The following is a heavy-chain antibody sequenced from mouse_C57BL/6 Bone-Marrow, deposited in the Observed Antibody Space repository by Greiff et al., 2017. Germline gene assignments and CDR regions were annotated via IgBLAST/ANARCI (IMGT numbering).Heavy chain of an antibody. J-gene: IGHJ3*01. CDR2: ISSGSSTI. CDR1: GFTFSDYG. CDR3: ARGRRGFAY. V-gene: IGHV5-17*01. Sequence: EVKVEESGGGLVKPGGSLQLSCAASGFTFSDYGMHWVRQAPEKGLEWVAYISSGSSTIYYADTVKGRFTISRDNAKNTLFLQMTSLRSEDTAMYYCARGRRGFAYWGQGTLVTVSA.